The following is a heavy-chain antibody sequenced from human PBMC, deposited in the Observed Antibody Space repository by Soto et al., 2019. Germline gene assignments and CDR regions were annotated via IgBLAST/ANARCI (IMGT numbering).Heavy chain of an antibody. CDR3: ARDPGYCSGGRCYHDAFES. V-gene: IGHV3-33*01. D-gene: IGHD2-15*01. CDR2: IWYDGSNK. J-gene: IGHJ3*02. CDR1: GFTLSSYD. Sequence: SGGSLRLSCAASGFTLSSYDRHWFRQAPGKGLEWVAVIWYDGSNKYYADSVKGRFTISRDNSKNTLYLQMNSLSAEDTAVYYCARDPGYCSGGRCYHDAFESWRQGTMVTVSS.